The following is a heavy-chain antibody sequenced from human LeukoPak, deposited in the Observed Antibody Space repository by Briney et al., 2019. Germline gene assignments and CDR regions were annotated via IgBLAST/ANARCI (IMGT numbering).Heavy chain of an antibody. J-gene: IGHJ6*03. CDR3: TRTSDILTGYTPREAYYYYYHMDV. D-gene: IGHD3-9*01. CDR1: GFTFSGSA. Sequence: GGSLRLSCAASGFTFSGSAMHWVGQASGQGLEWGGRIRSKANSYATAYAASVKGRFTISRDDSKNTAYLQMNSLKTEDTAVYYCTRTSDILTGYTPREAYYYYYHMDVWGKGTTVTVSS. CDR2: IRSKANSYAT. V-gene: IGHV3-73*01.